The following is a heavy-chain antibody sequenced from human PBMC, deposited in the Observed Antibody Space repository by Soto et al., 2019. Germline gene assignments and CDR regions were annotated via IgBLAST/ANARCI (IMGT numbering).Heavy chain of an antibody. CDR1: GGTFSSYA. V-gene: IGHV1-69*01. CDR2: IIPIFGTA. D-gene: IGHD3-10*01. CDR3: ARGAVRGVISHDYYYGMDV. Sequence: QVQLVQSGAEVKKPGSSVKVSCKASGGTFSSYAISWVRQAPGQGLEWMGGIIPIFGTANYAQKFQGRVTITADESTSTAYMELSSLRSEDTAVYDCARGAVRGVISHDYYYGMDVWGQGTTVTVSS. J-gene: IGHJ6*02.